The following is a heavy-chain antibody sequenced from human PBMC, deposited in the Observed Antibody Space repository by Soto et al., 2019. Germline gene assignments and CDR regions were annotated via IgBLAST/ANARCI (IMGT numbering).Heavy chain of an antibody. CDR2: ISGDGNDK. J-gene: IGHJ4*02. CDR3: VQGASTAHQPLDS. D-gene: IGHD1-26*01. V-gene: IGHV3-30*03. Sequence: QVQLVESGGGVVQPGRSLRLSCAASGFIFRNFGTQWVRRAPGKGLEWVAVISGDGNDKYYPDSMKGRFTISRDNFNNTLYLQLNSLRPEDTAVYHCVQGASTAHQPLDSWGQGVLVTVSS. CDR1: GFIFRNFG.